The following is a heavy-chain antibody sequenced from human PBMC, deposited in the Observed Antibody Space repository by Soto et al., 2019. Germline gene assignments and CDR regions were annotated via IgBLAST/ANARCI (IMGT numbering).Heavy chain of an antibody. J-gene: IGHJ6*02. V-gene: IGHV3-23*01. D-gene: IGHD3-10*01. CDR3: ASYGSGTPNYYGMDV. CDR1: GFTFSSYA. CDR2: ISGSGGST. Sequence: GGSLRLSCAASGFTFSSYAMSWVRQAPGKGLGWVSAISGSGGSTYYADSVKGRFTISRDNSKNTLYLQMNSLRAEDTAVYYCASYGSGTPNYYGMDVWGQGTTVTVSS.